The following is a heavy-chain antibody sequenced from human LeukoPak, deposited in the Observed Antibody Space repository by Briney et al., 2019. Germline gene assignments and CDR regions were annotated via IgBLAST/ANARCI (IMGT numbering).Heavy chain of an antibody. CDR2: MNPNSGNT. V-gene: IGHV1-8*03. Sequence: ASVKVSCKASGYTFTSYDINWVRQAPGQGLEWMGWMNPNSGNTDYAQKFQGRVTITRDTSISTAYMKLSSLRSEDTAVYYCARSPDYSSSWYVWGTGYNYSYMDVWGKGTTVTVSS. J-gene: IGHJ6*03. CDR1: GYTFTSYD. CDR3: ARSPDYSSSWYVWGTGYNYSYMDV. D-gene: IGHD6-13*01.